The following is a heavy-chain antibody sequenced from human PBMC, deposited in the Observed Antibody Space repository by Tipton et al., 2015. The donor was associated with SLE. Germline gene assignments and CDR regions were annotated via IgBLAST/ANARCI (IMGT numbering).Heavy chain of an antibody. CDR2: IIPVLGTT. Sequence: QLVQSGADVKKPGSSMRVSCKASGDTFSTYSISWVRQAPGQGLEWMGGIIPVLGTTEYAQRFRGRLTITADASTSTVYLDLNSLGSEDTAVYYCALRWPDTWTTVYWGQGTLVTVSS. D-gene: IGHD5-12*01. V-gene: IGHV1-69*01. CDR3: ALRWPDTWTTVY. J-gene: IGHJ4*02. CDR1: GDTFSTYS.